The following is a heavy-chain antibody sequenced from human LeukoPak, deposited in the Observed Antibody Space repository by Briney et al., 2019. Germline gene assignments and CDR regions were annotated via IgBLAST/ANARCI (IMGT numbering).Heavy chain of an antibody. CDR1: GGSISSYY. J-gene: IGHJ4*02. V-gene: IGHV4-59*01. CDR2: IYYSGST. Sequence: SETLSLTCTVSGGSISSYYWSWIRQPPGKGPEWIGYIYYSGSTNYNPSLKSRVTISVDTSKNQFSLKLSSVTAADTAVYYCATDYYGSGTWGQGTLVTVSS. CDR3: ATDYYGSGT. D-gene: IGHD3-10*01.